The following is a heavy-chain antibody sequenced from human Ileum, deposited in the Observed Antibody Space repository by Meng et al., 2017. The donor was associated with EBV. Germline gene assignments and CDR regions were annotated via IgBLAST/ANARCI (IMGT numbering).Heavy chain of an antibody. D-gene: IGHD2-8*02. Sequence: QVQLQQWGSGLLKPSETLSLPCAGKGGSRSGAYWNWIRQPPGKGLEWIGEIIHGGSPSYNPSLKSRVTISIDTSKNQLSLMLSSVTAADTAVYYCARRPTGIDYWGQGTLVTVSS. V-gene: IGHV4-34*12. CDR1: GGSRSGAY. J-gene: IGHJ4*02. CDR2: IIHGGSP. CDR3: ARRPTGIDY.